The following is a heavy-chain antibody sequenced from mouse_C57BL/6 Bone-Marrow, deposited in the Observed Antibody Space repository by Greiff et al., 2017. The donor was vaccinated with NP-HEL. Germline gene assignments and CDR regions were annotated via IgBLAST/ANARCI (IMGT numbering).Heavy chain of an antibody. Sequence: QVQLKQSGAELVRPGASVTLSCKASGYTFTDYEMHWVKQTPVHGLEWIGAIDPETGGTAYNQKFKGKAILTADKSSSTAYMELRSLTSEDSAVYYCTRPYYDYEWFAYGGQGTLVTVSA. D-gene: IGHD2-4*01. CDR2: IDPETGGT. CDR1: GYTFTDYE. V-gene: IGHV1-15*01. J-gene: IGHJ3*01. CDR3: TRPYYDYEWFAY.